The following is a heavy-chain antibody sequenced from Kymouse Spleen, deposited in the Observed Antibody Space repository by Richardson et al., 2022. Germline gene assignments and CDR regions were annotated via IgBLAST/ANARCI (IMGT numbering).Heavy chain of an antibody. CDR2: IWYDGSNK. CDR1: GFTFSSYG. D-gene: IGHD3-9*01. J-gene: IGHJ5*02. CDR3: ARDLVLRYFDSPGWFDP. Sequence: QVQLVESGGGVVQPGRSLRLSCAASGFTFSSYGMHWVRQAPGKGLEWVAVIWYDGSNKYYADSVKGRFTISRDNSKNTLYLQMNSLRAEDTAVYYCARDLVLRYFDSPGWFDPWGQGTLVTVSS. V-gene: IGHV3-33*01.